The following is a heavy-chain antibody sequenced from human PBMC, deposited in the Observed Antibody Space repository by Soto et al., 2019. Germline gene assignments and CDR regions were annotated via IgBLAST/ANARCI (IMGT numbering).Heavy chain of an antibody. CDR1: GFTFDNFA. J-gene: IGHJ3*02. Sequence: GGSLRLSCAASGFTFDNFAMHWVRQVPGKGLEWVSGISWNSGTIEHGDSVKGRFTISRDNAKNSLYLQMNSLRVEDTAFYYCLKDTSYDSSGPDAFDIWGQGTMVTVSS. D-gene: IGHD3-22*01. CDR2: ISWNSGTI. V-gene: IGHV3-9*01. CDR3: LKDTSYDSSGPDAFDI.